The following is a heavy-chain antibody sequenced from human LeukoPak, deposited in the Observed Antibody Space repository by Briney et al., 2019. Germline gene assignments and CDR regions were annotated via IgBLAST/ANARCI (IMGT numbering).Heavy chain of an antibody. CDR1: GFTFSSYV. CDR2: ISSDGSST. J-gene: IGHJ4*02. D-gene: IGHD2-2*01. CDR3: ASGCKGSSTSCPANY. V-gene: IGHV3-64*01. Sequence: PGGSLRLSCAASGFTFSSYVMYWVRQAPGKGLEYVSAISSDGSSTYYANSVKGRFTISRDNSRNTLYLQMGSLRADDMAIYYCASGCKGSSTSCPANYWGQGTLVTVSS.